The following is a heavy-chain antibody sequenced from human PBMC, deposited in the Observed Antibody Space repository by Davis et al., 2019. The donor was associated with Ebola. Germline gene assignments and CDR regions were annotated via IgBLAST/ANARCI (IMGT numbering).Heavy chain of an antibody. D-gene: IGHD6-13*01. CDR1: GGSFSGYY. CDR3: ARRGAAASGRYYGMDV. V-gene: IGHV4-34*01. J-gene: IGHJ6*02. Sequence: MPSETLSLTCAVYGGSFSGYYWSWIRQPPGKGLEWIGEINHSGSTNYNPSLKSRVTISVDTSKNQFSLKLSSVTAADTAMYYCARRGAAASGRYYGMDVWGQGTTVTVSS. CDR2: INHSGST.